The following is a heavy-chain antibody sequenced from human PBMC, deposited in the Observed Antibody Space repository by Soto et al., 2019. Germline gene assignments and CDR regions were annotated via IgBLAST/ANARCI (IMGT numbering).Heavy chain of an antibody. V-gene: IGHV4-61*01. CDR1: GASVRSGNHY. CDR2: IYHTGIT. Sequence: QVQMQESGPGLVKPSETLSLTCTVSGASVRSGNHYWSWVRQTPGKGLEWIGYIYHTGITNYNPSLKSRVTISADTSRNQFSLKVSSVTAADTAVYYCARGWDANSWGQGTLVTVSS. CDR3: ARGWDANS. J-gene: IGHJ4*02. D-gene: IGHD3-22*01.